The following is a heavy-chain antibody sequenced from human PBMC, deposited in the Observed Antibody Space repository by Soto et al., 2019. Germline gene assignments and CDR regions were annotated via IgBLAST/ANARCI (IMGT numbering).Heavy chain of an antibody. V-gene: IGHV3-33*01. CDR3: ARERVGNYYYYGMDV. CDR2: IWDDGSNK. Sequence: QVQLVESGGGVVQPGRSLRLSCAASGFTFSSYGMHWVRQAPGKGLEWVAVIWDDGSNKYYADSVKGRFTISRDNSKNTLYLQMNSLRAEDTAVYYCARERVGNYYYYGMDVWGQGTTVTVSS. CDR1: GFTFSSYG. D-gene: IGHD3-16*01. J-gene: IGHJ6*02.